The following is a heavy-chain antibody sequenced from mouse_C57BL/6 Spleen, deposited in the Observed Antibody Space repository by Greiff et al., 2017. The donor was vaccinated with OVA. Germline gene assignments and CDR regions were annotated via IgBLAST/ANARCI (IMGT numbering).Heavy chain of an antibody. J-gene: IGHJ2*01. Sequence: VQLQQSGPELVKPGASVKISCKASGYTFTDYYMNWVKQSHGKSLEWIGDINPNNGGTSYNQKFKGKATLTVDKSSSTAYMELRSLTSEDSAVYYCARKKSSSYVDYWGQGTTLTVSS. CDR1: GYTFTDYY. CDR2: INPNNGGT. D-gene: IGHD1-3*01. CDR3: ARKKSSSYVDY. V-gene: IGHV1-26*01.